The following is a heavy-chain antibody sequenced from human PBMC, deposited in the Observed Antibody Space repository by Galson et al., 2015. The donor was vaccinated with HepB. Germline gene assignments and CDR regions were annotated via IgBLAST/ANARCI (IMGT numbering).Heavy chain of an antibody. CDR1: GFNVDKAW. Sequence: SLRLSCAASGFNVDKAWMGWVRQAPGKGLEWVGRIRSKNVGGETKFGAPMKGRFTISTEDSTNTVSLHMTRLKIEDTGIYYCTTVATISGVMRDNWGQVTLVTVSS. D-gene: IGHD3-3*01. CDR3: TTVATISGVMRDN. J-gene: IGHJ4*02. CDR2: IRSKNVGGET. V-gene: IGHV3-15*01.